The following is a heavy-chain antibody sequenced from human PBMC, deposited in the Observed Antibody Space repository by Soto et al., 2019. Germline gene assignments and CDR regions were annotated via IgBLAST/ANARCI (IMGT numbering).Heavy chain of an antibody. CDR2: IWYDGSNQ. V-gene: IGHV3-33*01. CDR3: ARELNRYFDY. Sequence: QVQLVESGGGVVQPGRSLRLSCAASGFTFSSYGMHWVRQAPGKGLEWVAVIWYDGSNQNYADSVRGRFTISRDNSKNTLYLQMNSLRAEDTAVSYCARELNRYFDYWGQGTLVTVS. J-gene: IGHJ4*02. CDR1: GFTFSSYG.